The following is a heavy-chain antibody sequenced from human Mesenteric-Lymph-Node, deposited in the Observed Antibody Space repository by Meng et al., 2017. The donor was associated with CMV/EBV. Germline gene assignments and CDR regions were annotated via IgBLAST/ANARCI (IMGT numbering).Heavy chain of an antibody. J-gene: IGHJ3*02. Sequence: GESLKISCAASGFTFSNAWMSWVRQAPGKGLEWVGRIKSKTDGGTTDYAAPVKGRFTISRDDSKNTLYLQMNSLKTEDTAVYYCTTDLYDILTGYRTDIWGQGTMVTVSS. CDR3: TTDLYDILTGYRTDI. D-gene: IGHD3-9*01. CDR2: IKSKTDGGTT. V-gene: IGHV3-15*01. CDR1: GFTFSNAW.